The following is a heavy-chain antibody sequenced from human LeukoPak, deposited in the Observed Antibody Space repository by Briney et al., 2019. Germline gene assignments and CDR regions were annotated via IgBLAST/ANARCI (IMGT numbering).Heavy chain of an antibody. D-gene: IGHD6-19*01. Sequence: ASVKVSCKASGYTFTGYYMHWVRQAPGQGLEWMGWINPNSGGTNYAQKFQGRVTMTRDTSISTAYMELSRLRSDDTAVYYCARVRRLVHESHFDYWGQGTLVTVSS. J-gene: IGHJ4*02. CDR3: ARVRRLVHESHFDY. CDR1: GYTFTGYY. CDR2: INPNSGGT. V-gene: IGHV1-2*02.